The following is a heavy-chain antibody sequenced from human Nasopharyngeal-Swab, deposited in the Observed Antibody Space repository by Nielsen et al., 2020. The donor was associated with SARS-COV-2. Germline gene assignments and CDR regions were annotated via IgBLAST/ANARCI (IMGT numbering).Heavy chain of an antibody. CDR1: GSSFTSYW. V-gene: IGHV5-51*01. D-gene: IGHD5-18*01. Sequence: GGSLRLSCKGSGSSFTSYWIGWVRQMPGKGLEWMGIIYPGDSDTRSSPSFQGQVTIPADKSISTAYLQWSSLKASDTAMYYCARQRSYGSSEYYYYGMDVWGQGTTVTVSS. J-gene: IGHJ6*02. CDR3: ARQRSYGSSEYYYYGMDV. CDR2: IYPGDSDT.